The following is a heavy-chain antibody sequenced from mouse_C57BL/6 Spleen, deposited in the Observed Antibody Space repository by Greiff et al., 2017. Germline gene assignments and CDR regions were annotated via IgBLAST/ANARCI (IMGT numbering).Heavy chain of an antibody. CDR2: ISGGGGNT. CDR3: AITTVVDWYFDV. CDR1: GFTFSSHT. V-gene: IGHV5-9*01. D-gene: IGHD1-1*01. Sequence: EVMLVESGGGLVKPGGSLKLSCAASGFTFSSHTMSWVRQTPEKRLEWVATISGGGGNTYYPDSVKGRFTISRDNAKNTLYLQMSSLRSEDTALYYCAITTVVDWYFDVWGTGTTVTVSS. J-gene: IGHJ1*03.